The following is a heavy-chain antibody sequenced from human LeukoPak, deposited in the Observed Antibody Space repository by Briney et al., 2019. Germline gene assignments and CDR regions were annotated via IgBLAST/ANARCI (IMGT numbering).Heavy chain of an antibody. CDR1: GFIFSSYT. V-gene: IGHV3-23*01. Sequence: GGSLRLSCAASGFIFSSYTIIWVRQAPGKGLEWVSAIGGGVSGTYYADSVKARFTISRDNSKNTVYLQINSLRAEDTALYYCAKFIPRVGTTKGYFDSWGQGTLVTVSS. CDR2: IGGGVSGT. J-gene: IGHJ4*02. CDR3: AKFIPRVGTTKGYFDS. D-gene: IGHD1-26*01.